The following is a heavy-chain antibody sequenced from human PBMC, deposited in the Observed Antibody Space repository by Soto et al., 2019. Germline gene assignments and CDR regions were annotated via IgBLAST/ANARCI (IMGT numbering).Heavy chain of an antibody. D-gene: IGHD2-2*01. CDR1: GYTFTSYY. CDR3: ARDRVVVVPAAMGHYYYYGMDV. CDR2: INPSGGST. V-gene: IGHV1-46*01. J-gene: IGHJ6*02. Sequence: ASVKVSCKAPGYTFTSYYMHWVRQAPGQGLEWMGIINPSGGSTSYAQKFQGRVTMTRDTSTSTVYMELSSLRSEDTAVYYCARDRVVVVPAAMGHYYYYGMDVWGQGTTVTVS.